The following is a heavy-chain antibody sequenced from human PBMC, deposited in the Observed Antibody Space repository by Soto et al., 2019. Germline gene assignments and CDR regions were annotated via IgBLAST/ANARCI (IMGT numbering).Heavy chain of an antibody. Sequence: SETLSLTCTVSDDSLTTNKYAWTWIRQNPEKGLEWIGYVYSNGNTRSSPSLQSRVSMSVDTSKSHFSLRLSSVTAADTAVYFCARASYFRPSGSYYFVSWGQGTLVTVS. CDR3: ARASYFRPSGSYYFVS. CDR2: VYSNGNT. CDR1: DDSLTTNKYA. V-gene: IGHV4-31*03. D-gene: IGHD3-10*01. J-gene: IGHJ4*02.